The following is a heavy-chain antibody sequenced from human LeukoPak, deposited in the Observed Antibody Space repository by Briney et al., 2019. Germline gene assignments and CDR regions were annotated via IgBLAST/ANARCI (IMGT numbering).Heavy chain of an antibody. V-gene: IGHV3-23*01. CDR3: AKLYCSSTSCYGRSTGDY. CDR1: GFTFSSYA. D-gene: IGHD2-2*01. Sequence: GGSLRLSCAASGFTFSSYAKSWVRQAPGKGLEWVSAISGSGGSTYYADSVKGRFTISRDNSKNTLYLQMNSLRAEDTAVYYCAKLYCSSTSCYGRSTGDYWGQGTLVTVSS. J-gene: IGHJ4*02. CDR2: ISGSGGST.